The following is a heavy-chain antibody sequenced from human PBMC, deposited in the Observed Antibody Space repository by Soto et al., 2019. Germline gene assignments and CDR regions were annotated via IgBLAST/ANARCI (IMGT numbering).Heavy chain of an antibody. CDR2: ISYDGSNK. CDR1: GFTFSSYA. Sequence: GGSLRLSCAASGFTFSSYAMHWVRQAPGKGLEWVAVISYDGSNKYYADSVKGRFTISRDNSKNTLYLQMNSLRAEDTAVYYCARVYYYDSSAVNPNSDGAFDIWGQGTMVTVSS. J-gene: IGHJ3*02. V-gene: IGHV3-30-3*01. D-gene: IGHD3-22*01. CDR3: ARVYYYDSSAVNPNSDGAFDI.